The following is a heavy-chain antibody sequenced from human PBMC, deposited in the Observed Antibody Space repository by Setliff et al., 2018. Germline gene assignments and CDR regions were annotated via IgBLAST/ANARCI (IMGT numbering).Heavy chain of an antibody. J-gene: IGHJ4*02. V-gene: IGHV4-39*07. CDR1: GGSISTTDYY. CDR3: ARYDSSGYSENYYFDY. Sequence: SETLSPTCTVSGGSISTTDYYWGWIRQPPGKGLEWIGCVYYSGNTYYSPSPKSRVTMFVDTSKNQFSLMLYSVTAADTAIYYCARYDSSGYSENYYFDYWGQGTRVTVSS. D-gene: IGHD3-22*01. CDR2: VYYSGNT.